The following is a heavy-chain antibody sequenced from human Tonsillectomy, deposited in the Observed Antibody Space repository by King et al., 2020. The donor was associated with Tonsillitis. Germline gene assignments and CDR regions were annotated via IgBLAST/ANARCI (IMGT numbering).Heavy chain of an antibody. J-gene: IGHJ4*02. CDR3: ARDPNYDFWSGYTPDY. V-gene: IGHV3-48*03. Sequence: VQLVESGGGLVQPGGSLRLSCAASGFTFSSYEMNWVRQAPGKGLEWVSYISSSGSTIYYADSVKGRFTISRDNAKNSLYLQMNSLRAEDTAVYYCARDPNYDFWSGYTPDYWGQGTLVTVSS. CDR2: ISSSGSTI. D-gene: IGHD3-3*01. CDR1: GFTFSSYE.